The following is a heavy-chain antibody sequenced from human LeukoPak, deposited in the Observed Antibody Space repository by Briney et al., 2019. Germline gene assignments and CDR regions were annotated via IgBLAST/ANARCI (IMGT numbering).Heavy chain of an antibody. Sequence: ASVKVSCKASGYTFTSYDINWVRQATGQGLEWMGWMNPNSGNTGYAQKFQGRVTITADESTSTAYMELSSLRSEDTAVYYCARLDTTPRFNDYSNYDHNWFDPWGQGTLVTVSS. V-gene: IGHV1-8*01. CDR2: MNPNSGNT. J-gene: IGHJ5*02. D-gene: IGHD4-11*01. CDR3: ARLDTTPRFNDYSNYDHNWFDP. CDR1: GYTFTSYD.